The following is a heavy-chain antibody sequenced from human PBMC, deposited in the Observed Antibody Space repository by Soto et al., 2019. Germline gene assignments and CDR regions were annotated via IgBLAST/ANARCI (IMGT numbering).Heavy chain of an antibody. D-gene: IGHD5-18*01. J-gene: IGHJ4*02. CDR3: ARVDTAMGQIDY. CDR1: GGSFSGYY. CDR2: INHSGST. Sequence: QVQLQQWGAGLLKPSETLSLTCAVYGGSFSGYYWSWIRQPPGKGLEWIGEINHSGSTNYNPSLKSRVTISVDTSKNQFSLKLSSVTAADTAVYYGARVDTAMGQIDYWGQGTLVTVSS. V-gene: IGHV4-34*01.